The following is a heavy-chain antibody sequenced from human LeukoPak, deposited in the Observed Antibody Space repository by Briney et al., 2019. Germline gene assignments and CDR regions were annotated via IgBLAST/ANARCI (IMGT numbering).Heavy chain of an antibody. J-gene: IGHJ5*02. CDR2: INPNSGGT. CDR1: GYTFTGYY. D-gene: IGHD6-13*01. V-gene: IGHV1-2*04. Sequence: ASVKVSCKASGYTFTGYYMHWVRQAPGQGLEWMGWINPNSGGTNYAQKFQGWVTMTRDTSISTAYIELSRLRSDDTAVYYCARGYSSSWSNWFDPWGQGTLVTVSS. CDR3: ARGYSSSWSNWFDP.